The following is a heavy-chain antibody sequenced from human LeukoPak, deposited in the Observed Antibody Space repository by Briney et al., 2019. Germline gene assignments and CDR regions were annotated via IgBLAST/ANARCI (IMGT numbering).Heavy chain of an antibody. CDR3: ARDLDYYGSGSLYGYYYYMDV. CDR1: GGTFSSYA. D-gene: IGHD3-10*01. CDR2: IIPILGIA. Sequence: SVKVSCKASGGTFSSYAISWVRQAPGQGLEWMGRIIPILGIANYAQKFQGRVTITADKSTSTAYMELSSLRSEDTAVYYCARDLDYYGSGSLYGYYYYMDVWGKGTTVTVSS. V-gene: IGHV1-69*04. J-gene: IGHJ6*03.